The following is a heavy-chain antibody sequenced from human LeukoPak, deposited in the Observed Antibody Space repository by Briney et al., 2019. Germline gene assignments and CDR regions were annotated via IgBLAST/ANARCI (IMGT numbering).Heavy chain of an antibody. CDR1: GGSFSDNY. V-gene: IGHV4-34*01. Sequence: SETLSLTCAVYGGSFSDNYWSWIRQPPGRGLEWIGAINHSGSTNYNPSLKSRVTISVDTSKNQFSLKLSSVTAADTAVYYCAGCSDNCYLRYFDLWGRGTLVTVSS. J-gene: IGHJ2*01. CDR2: INHSGST. CDR3: AGCSDNCYLRYFDL. D-gene: IGHD2-21*02.